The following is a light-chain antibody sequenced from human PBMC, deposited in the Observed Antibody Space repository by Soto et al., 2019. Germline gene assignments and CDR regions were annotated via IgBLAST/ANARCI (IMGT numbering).Light chain of an antibody. Sequence: EIVMTQSPATLSVSPGERATLSYRASQSISSELAWYQQKPGQPPRLLIYGASTRATGVPARFTGSGSGSDFTLTIGGLQSEDFAVYYCQQGHNWPLTFGQGTRLEI. CDR2: GAS. J-gene: IGKJ2*01. CDR3: QQGHNWPLT. V-gene: IGKV3-15*01. CDR1: QSISSE.